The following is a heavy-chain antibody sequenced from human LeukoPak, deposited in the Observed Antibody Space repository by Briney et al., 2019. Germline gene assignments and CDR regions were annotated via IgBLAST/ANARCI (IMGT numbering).Heavy chain of an antibody. CDR1: GSTFSTYS. V-gene: IGHV3-21*01. CDR2: ISNSSTYI. Sequence: GGSLRLSCAASGSTFSTYSMNWVRQAPGKELEWVSSISNSSTYIYYADSVKGRFTISRDNAKNSLYLQMNSLRAEDTAVYYCARVPRVFGVVLEVFDIWGQGTMVTVSS. CDR3: ARVPRVFGVVLEVFDI. J-gene: IGHJ3*02. D-gene: IGHD3-3*01.